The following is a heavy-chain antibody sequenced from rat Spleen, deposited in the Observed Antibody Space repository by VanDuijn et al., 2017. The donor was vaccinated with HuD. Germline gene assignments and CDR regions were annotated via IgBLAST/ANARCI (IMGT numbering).Heavy chain of an antibody. D-gene: IGHD4-3*01. J-gene: IGHJ2*01. Sequence: EVQLKESGPGLVQPSQTLSLTCTVSGLSLTDYSVHWVRQPTGKGLEWMGIIWTGGSTAYNSLLKSRLSISRDTSKSQVFLKMNSLQTEDTAMYFCARHNSGYYFDYWGQGVMVTVSS. CDR2: IWTGGST. V-gene: IGHV2S63*01. CDR1: GLSLTDYS. CDR3: ARHNSGYYFDY.